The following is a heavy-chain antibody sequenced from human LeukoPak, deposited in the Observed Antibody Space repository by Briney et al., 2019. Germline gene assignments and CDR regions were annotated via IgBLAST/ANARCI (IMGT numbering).Heavy chain of an antibody. J-gene: IGHJ4*02. D-gene: IGHD2-2*01. Sequence: GGSLRLSCAASGFTFDDYAMHWVRQAPGKGLEWVSLISWDGGSTYYADSVKGRFTISRDNSKNSLYLQMNSLRAEDTALYYCAKGRLVKRDCSSTSCYNIDYWGQGTLVTVSS. CDR3: AKGRLVKRDCSSTSCYNIDY. V-gene: IGHV3-43D*04. CDR2: ISWDGGST. CDR1: GFTFDDYA.